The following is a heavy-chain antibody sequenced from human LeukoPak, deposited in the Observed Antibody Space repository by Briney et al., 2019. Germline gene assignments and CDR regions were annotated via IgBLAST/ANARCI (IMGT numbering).Heavy chain of an antibody. D-gene: IGHD3-22*01. J-gene: IGHJ4*02. CDR3: AKDYDSSGYYYGSSSYFDY. V-gene: IGHV3-23*01. CDR2: ISGSGGST. CDR1: GFTVSSNY. Sequence: GGSLRLSCAASGFTVSSNYMSWVRQAPGKGLEWVSAISGSGGSTYYADSVKGRFTISRDNSKNTLYLQMNSLRAEDTPVYYCAKDYDSSGYYYGSSSYFDYWGQGTLVTVSS.